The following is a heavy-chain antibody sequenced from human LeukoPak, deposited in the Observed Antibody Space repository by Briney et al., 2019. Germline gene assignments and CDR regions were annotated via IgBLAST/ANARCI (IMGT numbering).Heavy chain of an antibody. CDR3: ALLGGYCSSTSCENTRDY. CDR2: IIPILGIA. CDR1: GGTFSTYA. V-gene: IGHV1-69*04. J-gene: IGHJ4*02. Sequence: SVKVSCKSSGGTFSTYAINWVRQAPGQGLEWMGRIIPILGIANYAQKFQGRVTITADKSTSTAYMELSSLRSEDTAVYYCALLGGYCSSTSCENTRDYWGQGALVTVSS. D-gene: IGHD2-2*01.